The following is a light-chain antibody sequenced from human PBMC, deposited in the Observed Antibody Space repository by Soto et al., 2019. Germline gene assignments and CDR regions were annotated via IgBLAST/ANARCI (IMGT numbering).Light chain of an antibody. V-gene: IGKV1-5*03. CDR2: MAS. J-gene: IGKJ1*01. Sequence: IQMTQSPSTLSASVGDRVAITCRASQSIGIWLAWYQQKPGKAPRFLIYMASTLESGVPSRFSGSGSGTEFTLTISSLHPDYFATYYCQQYKDYSWTFGQGTNVEVK. CDR3: QQYKDYSWT. CDR1: QSIGIW.